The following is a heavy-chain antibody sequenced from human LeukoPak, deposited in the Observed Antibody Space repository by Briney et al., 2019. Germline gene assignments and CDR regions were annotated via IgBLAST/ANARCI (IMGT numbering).Heavy chain of an antibody. CDR2: INSDGSST. V-gene: IGHV3-74*01. CDR1: GFTFSSYW. Sequence: PGGSLRLSCAASGFTFSSYWMHWVRQAPGKGLVWVSRINSDGSSTSYADSVKGRFAISRDNAKNTLYLQMNSLRAEDTAVYYCARDGGGYNEFDYWGQGTLVTVSS. CDR3: ARDGGGYNEFDY. J-gene: IGHJ4*02. D-gene: IGHD5-24*01.